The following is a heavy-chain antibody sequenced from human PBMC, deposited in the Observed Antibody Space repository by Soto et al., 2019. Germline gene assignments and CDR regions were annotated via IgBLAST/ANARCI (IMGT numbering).Heavy chain of an antibody. CDR1: GGSIDSTNYY. J-gene: IGHJ6*01. V-gene: IGHV4-30-4*01. Sequence: SETLSLTCSVSGGSIDSTNYYWTWIRQLPGKGPEWIGNIYYTGTTFYNPSLKSRLTISMDTSRNQFSLQLTSVTAADTAVYFCARDQGYRDFLTASHYYYHMGVWGQGTTVTVSS. D-gene: IGHD2-15*01. CDR3: ARDQGYRDFLTASHYYYHMGV. CDR2: IYYTGTT.